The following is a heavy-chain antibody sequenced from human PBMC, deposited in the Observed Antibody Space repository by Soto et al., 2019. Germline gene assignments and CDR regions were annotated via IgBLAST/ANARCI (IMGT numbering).Heavy chain of an antibody. CDR2: IYYSGSF. CDR3: ASLLPDCSSTSCYGSFWFDP. V-gene: IGHV4-39*01. D-gene: IGHD2-2*01. CDR1: GGSINSSSYY. Sequence: SETLSLTCTVSGGSINSSSYYWGWIRQPPGKGLEWIGSIYYSGSFHYNPSLKSRVMISADTSKNQFSLKVRFVTAADTAVYYCASLLPDCSSTSCYGSFWFDPWGQGTLVTVSS. J-gene: IGHJ5*02.